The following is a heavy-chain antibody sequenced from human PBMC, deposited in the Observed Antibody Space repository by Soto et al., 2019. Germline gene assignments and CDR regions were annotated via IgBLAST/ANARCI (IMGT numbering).Heavy chain of an antibody. CDR3: ASRAATDFYDSSGYFSY. CDR2: FIPLFGTS. CDR1: RGTFSTYG. J-gene: IGHJ4*02. Sequence: QVQLEQSGAAVKKPGSSVKVSCKASRGTFSTYGISWVRQAPGQGLEWMGGFIPLFGTSNYAQEFQGRVTLTADESTSTAYMELNRLGSEDTAVYYCASRAATDFYDSSGYFSYWGQGTLVTVSS. D-gene: IGHD3-22*01. V-gene: IGHV1-69*12.